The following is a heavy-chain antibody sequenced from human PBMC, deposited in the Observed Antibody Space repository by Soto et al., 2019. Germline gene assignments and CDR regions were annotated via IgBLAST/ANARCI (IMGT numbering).Heavy chain of an antibody. CDR2: IYHSGST. CDR3: ARSVTMVRGVKFDP. V-gene: IGHV4-4*02. CDR1: GSPISTSNW. D-gene: IGHD3-10*01. J-gene: IGHJ5*02. Sequence: PSESLSLTCPLSGSPISTSNWWRWLRQPPGQGLEWIGEIYHSGSTNYNPSLKSRVTISVDKSKNQFSLKLSSVTAADTAVYYCARSVTMVRGVKFDPWGQGTLVTVS.